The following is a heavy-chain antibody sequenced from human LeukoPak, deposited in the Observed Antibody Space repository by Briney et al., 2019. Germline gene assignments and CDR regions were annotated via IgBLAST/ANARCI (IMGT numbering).Heavy chain of an antibody. CDR2: IRYDAANQ. D-gene: IGHD6-19*01. CDR3: AKDIAVSDSYFDY. J-gene: IGHJ4*02. V-gene: IGHV3-30*02. CDR1: GFDFSNNG. Sequence: PGGSLRLSCGASGFDFSNNGMHWVRQAPDKGLEWVAFIRYDAANQYSADSVKGRFTISRDNSKNTLYLQRDSLRSEDTGIYHCAKDIAVSDSYFDYWGQGTLVTVSS.